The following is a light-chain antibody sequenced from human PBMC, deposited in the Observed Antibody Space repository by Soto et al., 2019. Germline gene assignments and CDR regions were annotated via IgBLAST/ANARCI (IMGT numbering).Light chain of an antibody. CDR3: QQYGSSPWT. V-gene: IGKV3-20*01. J-gene: IGKJ1*01. CDR1: QSISSSY. Sequence: VLTQSPGTLSLSPGERAAISCRASQSISSSYLAWYQHKPGQAPRLLIYGASSRATGIPHRFSGSGSGTDFTLTISRLEPEDCGVYYCQQYGSSPWTFGQGAKVEI. CDR2: GAS.